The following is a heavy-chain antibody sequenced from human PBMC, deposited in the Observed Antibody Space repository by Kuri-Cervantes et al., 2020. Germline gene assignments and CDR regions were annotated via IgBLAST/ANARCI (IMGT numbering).Heavy chain of an antibody. J-gene: IGHJ4*02. D-gene: IGHD3-10*01. CDR1: GFTFSSYE. Sequence: GESLKISCAASGFTFSSYEMNWVRQAPGKGLEWVSYISSSGSTIYYADSVKGRFTISRDNAKNSLYLQMNSLRAEDTAVYYCARVIKTSWFVRGHFDYWGQGTLVTVSS. CDR3: ARVIKTSWFVRGHFDY. CDR2: ISSSGSTI. V-gene: IGHV3-48*03.